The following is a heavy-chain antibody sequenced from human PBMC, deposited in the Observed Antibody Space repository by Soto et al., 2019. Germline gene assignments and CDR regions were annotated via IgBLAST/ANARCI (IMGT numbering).Heavy chain of an antibody. D-gene: IGHD2-21*02. CDR3: ARDHLILPAHDFFYGSDV. V-gene: IGHV3-7*03. CDR2: IPQEGVDG. Sequence: PGGSLRLSCEVSGFVFSMYSMSWVRQTPGKGLEWVAKIPQEGVDGHYADSVKGRFTISRDNGKNSLYLQMNNPRAEDTAVYYCARDHLILPAHDFFYGSDVWGRGATVTVSS. J-gene: IGHJ6*02. CDR1: GFVFSMYS.